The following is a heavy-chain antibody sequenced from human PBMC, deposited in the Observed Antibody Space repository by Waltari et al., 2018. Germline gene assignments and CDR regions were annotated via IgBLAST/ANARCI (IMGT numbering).Heavy chain of an antibody. Sequence: QVQLQESGPGVMKPSETLSLTCQVSGFTVVSGYYWGWIRQSPGQGLEWLGGACHGGSSLYNPALEGRVSISLDRSENQVALEVRSLTAADTAVYYCARGTRVNLVRGAEWFDFWGPGMLVSVSS. CDR2: ACHGGSS. D-gene: IGHD3-10*01. J-gene: IGHJ5*01. V-gene: IGHV4-38-2*02. CDR3: ARGTRVNLVRGAEWFDF. CDR1: GFTVVSGYY.